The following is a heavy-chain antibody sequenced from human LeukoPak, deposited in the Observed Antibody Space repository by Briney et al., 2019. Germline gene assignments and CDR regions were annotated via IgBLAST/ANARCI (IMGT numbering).Heavy chain of an antibody. CDR1: GFTFSNAW. CDR2: IKSKTDGGTT. Sequence: GGSLRLSCAASGFTFSNAWMSWVRQAPGKGLEWVGRIKSKTDGGTTDYAAPVKGRCTISRDDSKNTLYPQMNSLKTEDTAVYYCTALTMVRSFDYWGQGTLVTVSS. J-gene: IGHJ4*02. V-gene: IGHV3-15*01. CDR3: TALTMVRSFDY. D-gene: IGHD3-10*01.